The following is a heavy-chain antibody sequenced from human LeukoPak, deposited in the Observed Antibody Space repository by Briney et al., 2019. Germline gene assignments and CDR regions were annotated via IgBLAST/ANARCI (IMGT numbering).Heavy chain of an antibody. V-gene: IGHV3-23*01. CDR1: GFTFSSYA. D-gene: IGHD2-2*01. CDR2: ISGSGGST. Sequence: GGSLRLSCAASGFTFSSYAMSWVRQAPGKGLEWVSAISGSGGSTYYADSVKGRFTISRDNSKNTLYLQMNSLRAEDTAVYYCAKDAPGGTCYWPFTSCPNPSGDYWGQGTLVTVSS. CDR3: AKDAPGGTCYWPFTSCPNPSGDY. J-gene: IGHJ4*02.